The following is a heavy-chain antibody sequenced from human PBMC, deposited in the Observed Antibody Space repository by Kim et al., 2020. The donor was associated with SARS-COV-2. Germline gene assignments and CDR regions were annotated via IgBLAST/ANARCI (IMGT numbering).Heavy chain of an antibody. CDR3: TSDFSAYAPAGGSY. CDR1: GYTFTGYF. J-gene: IGHJ4*02. V-gene: IGHV1-2*06. CDR2: IKSNSGGT. Sequence: ASVKVSCKASGYTFTGYFLHWVRQAPGQGLEWMGRIKSNSGGTNYAQKFQGRVTMTRDTSISTVYMELSRLTSDDTAMYYCTSDFSAYAPAGGSYWGQGTLVTVSS. D-gene: IGHD5-12*01.